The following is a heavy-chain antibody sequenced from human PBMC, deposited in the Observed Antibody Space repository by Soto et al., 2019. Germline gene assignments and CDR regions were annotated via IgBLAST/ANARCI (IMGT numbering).Heavy chain of an antibody. V-gene: IGHV3-33*01. D-gene: IGHD2-15*01. CDR2: IWYDGSNK. CDR3: ARDRTPTYCSGGSCYYYGMDV. Sequence: TGGSLRLSCAASGFTFSSYGMHWVRQAPGKGLEWVAVIWYDGSNKYYADSVKGRFTISRDNSKNTLYLQMNSLRAEDTAVYYCARDRTPTYCSGGSCYYYGMDVWGQGTTVTVSS. J-gene: IGHJ6*02. CDR1: GFTFSSYG.